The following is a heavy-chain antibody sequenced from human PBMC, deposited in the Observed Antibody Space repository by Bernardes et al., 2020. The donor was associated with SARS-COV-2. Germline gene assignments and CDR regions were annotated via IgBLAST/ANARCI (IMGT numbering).Heavy chain of an antibody. V-gene: IGHV3-30*18. CDR1: GFTFNNYA. Sequence: GGSLRLPCAAAGFTFNNYAIHWVRQAPGKGLEWVADISYEGSKSNFADSVKGRFTVSRDSSKNMVFLQMNSLRSEDTAVYYCAKARSLFMLYYDDAFDIWGQGTMVIVSS. CDR3: AKARSLFMLYYDDAFDI. J-gene: IGHJ3*02. D-gene: IGHD2-8*01. CDR2: ISYEGSKS.